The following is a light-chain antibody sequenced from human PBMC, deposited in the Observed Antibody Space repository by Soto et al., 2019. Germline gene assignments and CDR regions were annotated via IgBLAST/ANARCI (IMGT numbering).Light chain of an antibody. CDR1: QSLSSS. J-gene: IGKJ4*01. CDR2: DAS. Sequence: EIVLTQSPTTLSLSPGDRATLSCRASQSLSSSLAWYRHQPGQAPRLLIYDASSRATGIPGRFSGSGSGTHFTLTISSLQPEDFGVYYCQHRSNWPSVTFGGGTKVESK. CDR3: QHRSNWPSVT. V-gene: IGKV3-11*01.